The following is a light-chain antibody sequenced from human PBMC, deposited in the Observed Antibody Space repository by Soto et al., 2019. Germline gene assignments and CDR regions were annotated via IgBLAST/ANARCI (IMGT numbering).Light chain of an antibody. CDR3: QQYGSL. Sequence: IVMTQSPATLSVSPGERATLSCRASQSVSSNLAWYQQKPGQAPRLLIYGASSRATGIPDRFSGSGSGTDFTLTISRLEPEDFAVYYCQQYGSLFGGGTKFDIK. V-gene: IGKV3-20*01. CDR2: GAS. J-gene: IGKJ4*01. CDR1: QSVSSN.